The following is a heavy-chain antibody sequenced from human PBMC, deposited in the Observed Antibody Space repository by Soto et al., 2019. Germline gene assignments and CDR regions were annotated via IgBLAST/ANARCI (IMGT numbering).Heavy chain of an antibody. Sequence: QVQLQESGPGLVKPSETLSLTCTVSGGSIRSYYWSWIRQPPGKGLEWIGYIYYSGSTNYNPSLKNRATISVDTSKNQFSPKLTSVTAADTAVYYCARLPVDAFDIWGQGTMVTVSS. J-gene: IGHJ3*02. D-gene: IGHD4-4*01. CDR1: GGSIRSYY. V-gene: IGHV4-59*08. CDR2: IYYSGST. CDR3: ARLPVDAFDI.